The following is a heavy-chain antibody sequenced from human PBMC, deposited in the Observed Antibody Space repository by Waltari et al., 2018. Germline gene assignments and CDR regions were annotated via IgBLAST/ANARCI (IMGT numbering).Heavy chain of an antibody. CDR3: AKDRTPRARLVEFDP. CDR2: IRYDGSNK. D-gene: IGHD6-6*01. Sequence: QVQLVEYGGGVVQPGGSLRLSCAASGFTFSSSGMHWVRQAPGKGLEWVAFIRYDGSNKYYADSVKGRFTISRDNSKNTLYLQMNSLRAEDTAVYYCAKDRTPRARLVEFDPWGQGTLVTVSS. CDR1: GFTFSSSG. V-gene: IGHV3-30*02. J-gene: IGHJ5*02.